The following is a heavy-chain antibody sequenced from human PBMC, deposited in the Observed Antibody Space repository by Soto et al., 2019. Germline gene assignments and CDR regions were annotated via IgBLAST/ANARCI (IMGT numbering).Heavy chain of an antibody. V-gene: IGHV3-21*01. D-gene: IGHD3-22*01. J-gene: IGHJ4*02. CDR3: ARGTHYYDSIGYSHFFDY. CDR1: GFTFRSFT. Sequence: GGSLRLSCAASGFTFRSFTMNWVRQAPGKGLEWVSTTTDTGGDTKYADSVRGRFTISRDNAEKSLYLQMNSLRGEDTAVYYCARGTHYYDSIGYSHFFDYWGQGTLVTVSS. CDR2: TTDTGGDT.